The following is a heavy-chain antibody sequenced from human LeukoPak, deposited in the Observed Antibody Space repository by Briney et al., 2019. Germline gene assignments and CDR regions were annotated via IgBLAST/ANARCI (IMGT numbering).Heavy chain of an antibody. V-gene: IGHV3-23*01. J-gene: IGHJ5*02. CDR3: ARDSMSGRYRASP. Sequence: GGSLRLSCAASGFTFSSYAMRWVRQAPGKGMEWVSAISGSGGSTNYADSVKGRFPISRDNSKNPLYLQMNSLRAEATAVYYCARDSMSGRYRASPWGQGTLVTVSS. CDR2: ISGSGGST. D-gene: IGHD1-26*01. CDR1: GFTFSSYA.